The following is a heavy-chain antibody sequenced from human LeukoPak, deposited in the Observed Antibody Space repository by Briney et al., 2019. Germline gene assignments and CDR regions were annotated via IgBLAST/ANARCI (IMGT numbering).Heavy chain of an antibody. CDR2: MSYDGSKK. Sequence: GGSLRLSCAASGFTFSSYAMHWVRQAPGKGLEWVAVMSYDGSKKYYAGSVKGRFTISRDNSKNTLYLQMNSLRAEDTAVYYCAGDSGGAARGAFDIWGQGTMVTVSS. CDR3: AGDSGGAARGAFDI. D-gene: IGHD6-13*01. V-gene: IGHV3-30*04. CDR1: GFTFSSYA. J-gene: IGHJ3*02.